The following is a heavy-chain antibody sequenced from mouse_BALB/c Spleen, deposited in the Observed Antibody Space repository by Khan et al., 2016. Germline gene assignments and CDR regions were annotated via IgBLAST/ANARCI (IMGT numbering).Heavy chain of an antibody. V-gene: IGHV1-37*01. CDR3: GPYYYCSSSWFPY. CDR1: GYSFTGYF. CDR2: INPYYGDT. D-gene: IGHD1-1*01. Sequence: VQLQQSGPELVKPGASVKISCKASGYSFTGYFMNWVKQSHGKSLEWIGRINPYYGDTFYNQKFKGKAALTVDKSSSTAHMELLLLTSEDSAVYYCGPYYYCSSSWFPYWCQGTLVTVSA. J-gene: IGHJ3*01.